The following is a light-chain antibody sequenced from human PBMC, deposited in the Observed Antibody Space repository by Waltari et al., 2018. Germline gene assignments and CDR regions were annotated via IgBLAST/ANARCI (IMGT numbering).Light chain of an antibody. V-gene: IGKV2-30*01. CDR2: KVS. J-gene: IGKJ2*01. Sequence: DVVMTQSPLSLPVTLGQPASISCRSSQSLVYSDGNTYWNWVQQRPGPTPRRLIYKVSNRDSGVPDRFSGSGSGTDFTLKISRVEAEDVGVYYCMQGTHWPPAYTFGQGTKLEIK. CDR3: MQGTHWPPAYT. CDR1: QSLVYSDGNTY.